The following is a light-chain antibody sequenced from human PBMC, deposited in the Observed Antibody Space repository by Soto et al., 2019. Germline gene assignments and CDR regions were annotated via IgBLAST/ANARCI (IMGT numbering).Light chain of an antibody. CDR3: SSYTSSSTYG. J-gene: IGLJ1*01. V-gene: IGLV2-14*01. CDR1: SSDVGGYNY. Sequence: QSALTQPASVSGSPGQSITISCTGTSSDVGGYNYVSWYQQHPGKAPKLMIYEVSNRPSGVSNRFSGSKSGNTASLTISGLQAEDEADYYCSSYTSSSTYGFGPRTKVTVL. CDR2: EVS.